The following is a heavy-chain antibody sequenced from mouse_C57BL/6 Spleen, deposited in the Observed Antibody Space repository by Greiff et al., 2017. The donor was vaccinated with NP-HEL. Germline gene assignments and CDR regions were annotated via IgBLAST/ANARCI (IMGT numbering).Heavy chain of an antibody. Sequence: VQLQQSGAELVMPGASVKLSCKASGYTFTSYWMHWVKQRPGQGLEWIGEIDPSDSYTNYNQKFKGKSTLTVDKSSSTAYMQLSSLTSEDSAVYYCARSRGYGNTGAMAYWGQGPSVTVSS. CDR3: ARSRGYGNTGAMAY. J-gene: IGHJ4*01. CDR2: IDPSDSYT. D-gene: IGHD2-1*01. CDR1: GYTFTSYW. V-gene: IGHV1-69*01.